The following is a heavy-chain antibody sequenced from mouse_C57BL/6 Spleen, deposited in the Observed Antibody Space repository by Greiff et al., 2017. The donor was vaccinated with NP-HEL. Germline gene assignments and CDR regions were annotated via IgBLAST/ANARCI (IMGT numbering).Heavy chain of an antibody. D-gene: IGHD1-1*01. V-gene: IGHV3-6*01. J-gene: IGHJ4*01. CDR1: GYSITSGYY. CDR3: ARETTTVSMDY. CDR2: ISYDGRH. Sequence: EVQLQQSGPGLVKPSQSLSLTCSVTGYSITSGYYWNWIRQFPGNILEWMGFISYDGRHNYNPSLKNRISLTRDTSKNPFFLKLNSVNTEDTATYYCARETTTVSMDYWGQGTSVTVSS.